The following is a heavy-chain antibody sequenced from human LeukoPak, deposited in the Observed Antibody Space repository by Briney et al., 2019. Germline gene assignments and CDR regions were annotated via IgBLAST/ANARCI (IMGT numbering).Heavy chain of an antibody. CDR2: INSYNGDT. CDR3: ARGSGNKQQDAFDI. D-gene: IGHD6-13*01. CDR1: GYTFTDYY. Sequence: ASVKVSCKASGYTFTDYYIHWVRQAPGQGLEWMGWINSYNGDTKYAQKFQGRVTMTRDTSISTAYLELNRLISDDTAVYYCARGSGNKQQDAFDIWGQGTMVTVSS. J-gene: IGHJ3*02. V-gene: IGHV1-2*02.